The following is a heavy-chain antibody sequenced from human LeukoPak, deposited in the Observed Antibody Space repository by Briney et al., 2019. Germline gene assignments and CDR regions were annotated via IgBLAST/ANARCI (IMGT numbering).Heavy chain of an antibody. D-gene: IGHD4-17*01. V-gene: IGHV3-48*03. CDR3: ARALTVTRLKFMPLDY. J-gene: IGHJ4*02. CDR1: GFTFSSYE. CDR2: ISSSGSTI. Sequence: GGSLRLSCAASGFTFSSYEMNWVRQAPGKGLEWVSYISSSGSTIYYADSVKGRFTISRDNAKNSLYPQMNSLRAEDTALYYCARALTVTRLKFMPLDYWGQGTLVTVSS.